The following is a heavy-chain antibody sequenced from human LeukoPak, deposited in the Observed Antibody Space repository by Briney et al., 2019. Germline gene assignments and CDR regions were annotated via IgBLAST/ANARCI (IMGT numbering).Heavy chain of an antibody. J-gene: IGHJ4*02. V-gene: IGHV3-74*01. D-gene: IGHD3-10*01. CDR1: GLTLSSYW. Sequence: GGSLRLSCAASGLTLSSYWMHWVRQAPGKGLVWVSRINSDGSSTRYADSVRGRFTISRDNAKNTLYLQMNSLRAEDTAVYYCAELTSMVEQYWGQGTLVTVSS. CDR3: AELTSMVEQY. CDR2: INSDGSST.